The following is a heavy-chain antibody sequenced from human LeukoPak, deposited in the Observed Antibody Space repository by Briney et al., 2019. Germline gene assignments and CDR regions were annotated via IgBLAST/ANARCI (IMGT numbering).Heavy chain of an antibody. CDR2: IYLYGTT. J-gene: IGHJ6*02. Sequence: SETLSLTCSVSAGSISSSSWWSWVRQSPVKGLEWIWEIYLYGTTNYNPSLKSRVTMSVDRSKNQFSLKLSSVTAADTAVYYCARQKWEQQGRDYYFNGLDVWGPGTTVTVSS. CDR3: ARQKWEQQGRDYYFNGLDV. D-gene: IGHD1-26*01. CDR1: AGSISSSSW. V-gene: IGHV4-4*02.